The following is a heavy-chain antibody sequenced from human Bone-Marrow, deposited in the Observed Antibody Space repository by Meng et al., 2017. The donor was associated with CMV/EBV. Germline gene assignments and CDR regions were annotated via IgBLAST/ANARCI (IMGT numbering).Heavy chain of an antibody. CDR2: ISASGGNT. D-gene: IGHD3-3*01. J-gene: IGHJ6*02. V-gene: IGHV3-23*01. Sequence: GGSLRLSCAASGFTFSSYAMSRVRKAPGKGLGWVSVISASGGNTYYADSVKGRFTISRDNSKNTLYLQMNSLRAEDTAVYYCAKDWAYYDFWSGLDVWGQGTTVTVSS. CDR3: AKDWAYYDFWSGLDV. CDR1: GFTFSSYA.